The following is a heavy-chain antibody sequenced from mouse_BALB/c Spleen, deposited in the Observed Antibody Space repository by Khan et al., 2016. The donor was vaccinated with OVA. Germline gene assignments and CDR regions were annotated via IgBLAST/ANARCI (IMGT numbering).Heavy chain of an antibody. CDR1: GYTFTEYT. J-gene: IGHJ1*01. CDR2: FNPNNGGT. CDR3: TRRDYYAYYWFFDV. Sequence: VQLQQSGPELVKPGASVRISCKTSGYTFTEYTMHWVKQSHGKSLEWLGGFNPNNGGTSYNQKFKGKATLTVDTSSSTAYMELRSLTSEASAVYYCTRRDYYAYYWFFDVWGAGTTVTASS. D-gene: IGHD1-2*01. V-gene: IGHV1-18*01.